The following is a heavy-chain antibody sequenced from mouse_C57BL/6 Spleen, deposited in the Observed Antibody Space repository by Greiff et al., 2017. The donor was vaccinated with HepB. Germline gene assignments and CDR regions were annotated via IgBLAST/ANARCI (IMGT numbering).Heavy chain of an antibody. CDR2: IRSKSNNYAT. D-gene: IGHD1-1*01. V-gene: IGHV10-1*01. CDR3: VREDYYNSFDY. Sequence: EVKLVESGGGLVQPKGSLKLSCAASGFSFNTYAMNWVRQAPGKGLEWVARIRSKSNNYATYYADSVKDRFTISRDDSESMLYLQMNNLKTEDTAMYYCVREDYYNSFDYWGQGTTLTVSS. J-gene: IGHJ2*01. CDR1: GFSFNTYA.